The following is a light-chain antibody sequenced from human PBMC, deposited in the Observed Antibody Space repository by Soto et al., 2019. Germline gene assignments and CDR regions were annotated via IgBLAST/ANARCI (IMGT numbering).Light chain of an antibody. V-gene: IGLV3-25*02. J-gene: IGLJ3*02. CDR3: QSADSSGTWV. CDR1: ALPKQY. Sequence: SSELTQPPSVSVSPGQTARITCSGDALPKQYAYWYQQKPGQAPVLVIYKDSERPSGIPERFSGSSSGTTVTLTISGVQAEDEDDYYCQSADSSGTWVFGGGTKLTVL. CDR2: KDS.